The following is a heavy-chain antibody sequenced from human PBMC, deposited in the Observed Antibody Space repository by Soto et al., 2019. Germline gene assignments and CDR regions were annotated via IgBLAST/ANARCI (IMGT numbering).Heavy chain of an antibody. CDR1: GFTFSTSP. CDR2: IGGRTSTI. J-gene: IGHJ4*02. Sequence: EVQLVESGGGLVQPGGSLRLSCAASGFTFSTSPMHWVRQAPGKGLEWVSYIGGRTSTIYYSDSVKGRFTISRDNSRNMLYLQMNSLRDDDTALYYCARDPFNGWYVKLFDEWGQGTLVTVSS. D-gene: IGHD6-19*01. CDR3: ARDPFNGWYVKLFDE. V-gene: IGHV3-48*02.